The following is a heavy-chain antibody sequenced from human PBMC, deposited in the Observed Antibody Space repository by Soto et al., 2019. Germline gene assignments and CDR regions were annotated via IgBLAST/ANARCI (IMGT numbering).Heavy chain of an antibody. D-gene: IGHD2-21*02. CDR1: GDTFTDYY. V-gene: IGHV1-46*01. CDR3: ARGGHVVVVTAALDY. J-gene: IGHJ4*02. CDR2: VNPSGGHT. Sequence: QVQLVQSGAEVKKPGASVKVSCKASGDTFTDYYIHWVRQAPGQGLEWMGTVNPSGGHTTYAQHFLGRMTXTRXXSXSTPYMELTSLTSEDTAVYYCARGGHVVVVTAALDYWGQGTLVTVSS.